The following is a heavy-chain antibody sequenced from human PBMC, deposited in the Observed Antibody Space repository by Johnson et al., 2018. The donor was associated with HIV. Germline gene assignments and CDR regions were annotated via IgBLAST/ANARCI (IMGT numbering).Heavy chain of an antibody. Sequence: VQLVESGGGLVQPGRSLRLSCTASGFMFGDYVMNWFRRAPGKGLEWVGFIRSKAYGGTTDYAASVKGRFNISRDDSKSVAYLQINSLRAEDTAVYYCARVSSSVTTARYGAFDIWGQGTMVIVSS. CDR2: IRSKAYGGTT. D-gene: IGHD4-17*01. J-gene: IGHJ3*02. CDR3: ARVSSSVTTARYGAFDI. CDR1: GFMFGDYV. V-gene: IGHV3-49*03.